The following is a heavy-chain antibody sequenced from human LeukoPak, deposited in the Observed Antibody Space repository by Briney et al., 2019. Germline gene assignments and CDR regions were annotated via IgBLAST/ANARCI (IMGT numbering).Heavy chain of an antibody. Sequence: SETLSLTCSVPGGSLNSFAHYWGWIRQPPGKGLEWIGCIFSSGSTYYKPSLQSRVAISLDTSKNQFALKLTSVTAADTAVYYCARGLAHGGIANWFDPWGQGTLVIVSS. CDR3: ARGLAHGGIANWFDP. V-gene: IGHV4-39*06. CDR1: GGSLNSFAHY. J-gene: IGHJ5*02. CDR2: IFSSGST. D-gene: IGHD2-21*01.